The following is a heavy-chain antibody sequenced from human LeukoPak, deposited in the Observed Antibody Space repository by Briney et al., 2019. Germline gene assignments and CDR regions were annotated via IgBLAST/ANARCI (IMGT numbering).Heavy chain of an antibody. Sequence: PGGSLRLSCTVSGFTFSDYYMSWVRQAPGKGLEWVSYISSSGSMLHYADSVKGRFTISRDNAKNSLYLQMSSLRVEDTAVYYCTRRPYSSSWYYFDYWGQGTLVTVSS. J-gene: IGHJ4*02. V-gene: IGHV3-11*04. CDR3: TRRPYSSSWYYFDY. CDR2: ISSSGSML. CDR1: GFTFSDYY. D-gene: IGHD6-13*01.